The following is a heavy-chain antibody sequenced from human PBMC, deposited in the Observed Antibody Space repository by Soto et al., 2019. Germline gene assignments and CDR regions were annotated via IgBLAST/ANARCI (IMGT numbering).Heavy chain of an antibody. D-gene: IGHD2-15*01. Sequence: QLQLQESGPGLVKPSETLSLTCAVSGGSISSSNFYWGWFRQPPGKGLVWIGSIRYGGSTYYSPSLESRVTISVHTSKNQFSLNVSSVTAADTAVYYCAKDASCYSCGAWGQGALVTVSS. CDR1: GGSISSSNFY. CDR3: AKDASCYSCGA. V-gene: IGHV4-39*01. J-gene: IGHJ4*02. CDR2: IRYGGST.